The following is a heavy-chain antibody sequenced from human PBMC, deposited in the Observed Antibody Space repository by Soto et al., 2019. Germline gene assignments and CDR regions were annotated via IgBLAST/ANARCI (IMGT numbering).Heavy chain of an antibody. V-gene: IGHV1-2*04. D-gene: IGHD2-15*01. CDR2: INPNSGGT. CDR1: GYTFTGYY. CDR3: ARSTYCSGGSCPSPAFDI. J-gene: IGHJ3*02. Sequence: QVQLVQSGAEVKKPGASVKVSCKASGYTFTGYYMHWVRQAPGQGLEWMGWINPNSGGTNYAQKFQGWVTMTRDTSISTAYMELSRLRSDDTAVYYCARSTYCSGGSCPSPAFDIWGQGTMVTVSS.